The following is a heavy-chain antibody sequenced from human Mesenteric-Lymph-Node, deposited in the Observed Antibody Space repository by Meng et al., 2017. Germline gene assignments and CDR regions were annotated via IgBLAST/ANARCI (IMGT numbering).Heavy chain of an antibody. D-gene: IGHD1-26*01. CDR3: AKDRALGNASPDAFDI. CDR1: GFTFSSYG. J-gene: IGHJ3*02. Sequence: GESLKISCAASGFTFSSYGMHWVRQAPGKGLEWVAVIWYDGSNKYYADFLKGRFTISRDSSKNTVYLQLDGLRAEDTAVYYCAKDRALGNASPDAFDIWGQGTMVTVSS. V-gene: IGHV3-33*06. CDR2: IWYDGSNK.